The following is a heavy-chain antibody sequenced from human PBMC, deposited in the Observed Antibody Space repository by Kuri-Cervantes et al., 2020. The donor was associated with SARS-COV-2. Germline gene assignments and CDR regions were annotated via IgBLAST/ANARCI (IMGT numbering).Heavy chain of an antibody. CDR1: GGTFSSYA. CDR3: ATDHIAAAGLFDY. D-gene: IGHD6-13*01. J-gene: IGHJ4*02. CDR2: IIPIFGTA. V-gene: IGHV1-69*06. Sequence: SVKVSCKASGGTFSSYAISWVRQAPGQGLEWMGGIIPIFGTAIYAQKFQGRVTMTEDTSTDTAYMELSSLRSEDTAVYYCATDHIAAAGLFDYWGQGTLVTVSS.